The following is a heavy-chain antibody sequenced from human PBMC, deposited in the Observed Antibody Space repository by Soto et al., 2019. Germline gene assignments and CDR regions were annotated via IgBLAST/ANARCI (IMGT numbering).Heavy chain of an antibody. CDR3: ARHGRAATIVLNVDASYPGVDP. J-gene: IGHJ5*02. V-gene: IGHV1-18*01. CDR1: GYTFSDYG. CDR2: ISTYNGQI. Sequence: QGQLLQSEPAMRRSGASVRVSCKASGYTFSDYGISCVRQAPGQGLEWMGWISTYNGQINYGEKFKGRVTMTTDKSTTTAFMELRSLTSDDTAVYYCARHGRAATIVLNVDASYPGVDPWGQGTLVTVSS. D-gene: IGHD3-16*01.